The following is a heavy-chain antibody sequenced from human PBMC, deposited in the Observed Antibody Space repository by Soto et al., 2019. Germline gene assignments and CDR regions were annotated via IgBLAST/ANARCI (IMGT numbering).Heavy chain of an antibody. J-gene: IGHJ5*01. CDR1: GGSIRGYY. Sequence: QVQLQESGPRLVKPSETLSLNCTVSGGSIRGYYWSWIRQPPGKGVEWIGYIYFSGITNYNPSLQSRATISVDTSGSQFSLNLVSVTAADTAIYYCARGVALNPFAGHWFDSWGQGTLVTVSS. V-gene: IGHV4-59*01. D-gene: IGHD2-15*01. CDR3: ARGVALNPFAGHWFDS. CDR2: IYFSGIT.